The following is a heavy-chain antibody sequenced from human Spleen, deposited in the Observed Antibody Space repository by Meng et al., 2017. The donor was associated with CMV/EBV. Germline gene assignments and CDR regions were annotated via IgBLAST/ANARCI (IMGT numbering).Heavy chain of an antibody. Sequence: GESLKISCAASGFTFSSYEMNWVRQAPGKGLEWISYISSTGTNKYYADSVRGRFTISRNNAKNSLYLQMNSLRAEDTAVYYCARFKYHDFWSGYYTGMGYFDYWGQGTLVTVSS. CDR3: ARFKYHDFWSGYYTGMGYFDY. CDR1: GFTFSSYE. J-gene: IGHJ4*02. CDR2: ISSTGTNK. V-gene: IGHV3-48*03. D-gene: IGHD3-3*01.